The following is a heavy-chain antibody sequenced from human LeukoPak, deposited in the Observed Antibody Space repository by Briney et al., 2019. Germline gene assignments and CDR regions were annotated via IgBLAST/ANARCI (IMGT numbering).Heavy chain of an antibody. CDR1: GDSFSSNSAV. CDR2: TYYRSKWYN. V-gene: IGHV6-1*01. Sequence: SQTLSLTCALSGDSFSSNSAVWDWIRQSPSRGLEWLGRTYYRSKWYNDYAVSVKSRITIKPDTSKNQFSLQLNSATPEDTAVYYCARLGLGGAFDIWGQGTMVTVSS. CDR3: ARLGLGGAFDI. J-gene: IGHJ3*02. D-gene: IGHD2-15*01.